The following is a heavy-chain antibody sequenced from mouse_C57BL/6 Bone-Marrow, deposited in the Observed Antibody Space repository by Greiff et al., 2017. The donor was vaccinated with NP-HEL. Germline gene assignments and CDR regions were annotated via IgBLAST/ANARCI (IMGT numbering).Heavy chain of an antibody. J-gene: IGHJ4*01. Sequence: VQVVESGPGLVAPSQSLSITCTVSGFSLTSSGVHWVRQPPGKGLEWLVVIWSDGCTTYNSALKSSLSISKDNSKSQVFLQMSSLQTDDTAMYYCARQNYGISLYAMDYRGQGTSVTVS. CDR3: ARQNYGISLYAMDY. D-gene: IGHD1-1*01. V-gene: IGHV2-6-1*01. CDR1: GFSLTSSG. CDR2: IWSDGCT.